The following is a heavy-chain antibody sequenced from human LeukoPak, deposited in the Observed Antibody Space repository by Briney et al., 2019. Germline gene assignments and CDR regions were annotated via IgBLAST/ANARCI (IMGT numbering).Heavy chain of an antibody. D-gene: IGHD1-26*01. CDR1: GFSVSSNY. CDR2: LYSGGTT. CDR3: ARQVGAITLFEH. V-gene: IGHV3-53*01. J-gene: IGHJ4*02. Sequence: GGSLSLSCAASGFSVSSNYVSWVRQAPGKGLEWVSALYSGGTTYYADSVKGRFTISRDNSKNTLYLQMNSLRVEDTAVYYCARQVGAITLFEHWGQGTLVTVSS.